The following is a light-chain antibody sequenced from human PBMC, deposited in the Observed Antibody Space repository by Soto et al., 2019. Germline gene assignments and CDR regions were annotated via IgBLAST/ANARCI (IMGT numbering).Light chain of an antibody. CDR1: QSDSSN. CDR2: GAS. CDR3: QQYNNWPPYT. Sequence: EIVMTQSPATLSVSPGERATLSCRASQSDSSNLAWYQQKPGQAPRLLIYGASTRATGIPARFSGSGSGTEFTLTISSLQSEDFALYYCQQYNNWPPYTFGQGTKLEIK. J-gene: IGKJ2*01. V-gene: IGKV3-15*01.